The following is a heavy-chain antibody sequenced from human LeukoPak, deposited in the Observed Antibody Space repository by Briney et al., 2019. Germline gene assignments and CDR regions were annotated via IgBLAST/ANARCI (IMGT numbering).Heavy chain of an antibody. CDR2: IRYDGSNK. CDR1: GFTFSSYG. V-gene: IGHV3-30*02. CDR3: ARGPYCSSTSCSNRGFDY. D-gene: IGHD2-2*01. Sequence: GGSLRLSCAASGFTFSSYGMHWVRQAPGKGLEWVAFIRYDGSNKYYADSVKGRFTISRDNSKNTLYLQMNSLRAEDTAVYYCARGPYCSSTSCSNRGFDYWGQGTLVTVSS. J-gene: IGHJ4*02.